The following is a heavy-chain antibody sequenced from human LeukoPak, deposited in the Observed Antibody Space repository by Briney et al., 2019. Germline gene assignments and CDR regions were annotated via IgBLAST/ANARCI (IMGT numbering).Heavy chain of an antibody. CDR2: IYYTGST. CDR1: GGSISSSSYY. D-gene: IGHD6-6*01. V-gene: IGHV4-39*07. J-gene: IGHJ4*02. CDR3: AMYSSSLGYFDY. Sequence: SETLSLTCTVSGGSISSSSYYWGWIRQPPGKGLEWIGSIYYTGSTYYNPSLKSRLTISLDTSKNQFSLKLSSVTAADTAVYYCAMYSSSLGYFDYWGQGTLVTVSS.